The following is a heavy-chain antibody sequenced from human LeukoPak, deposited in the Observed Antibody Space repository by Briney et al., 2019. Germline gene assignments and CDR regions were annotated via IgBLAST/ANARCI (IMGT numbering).Heavy chain of an antibody. J-gene: IGHJ4*02. CDR3: ARTEMATTELDY. Sequence: KPSETLSLTCTVSGGSISSYYWSWIRQPPGKGLEWIGYIYTSGGTNYNPSLKSRVTISVDTSKNQFSLKLSSVTAADTAVYYCARTEMATTELDYWGQGTLVTVSS. V-gene: IGHV4-4*09. CDR1: GGSISSYY. D-gene: IGHD5-24*01. CDR2: IYTSGGT.